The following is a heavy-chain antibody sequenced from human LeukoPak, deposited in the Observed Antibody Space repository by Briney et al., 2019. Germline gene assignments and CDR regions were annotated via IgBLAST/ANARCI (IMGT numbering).Heavy chain of an antibody. CDR1: GFTFSSHS. D-gene: IGHD3-16*02. CDR3: VRSHDHLWGNYPDY. V-gene: IGHV4-4*02. Sequence: GSLRLSCAASGFTFSSHSMNWVRQPPGKGLEWIGEIHHDGRINYNPSLKSRVTLSVDKSKNLFSLRLNSVTAADTAMYYCVRSHDHLWGNYPDYWGQGTLVTVSS. J-gene: IGHJ4*02. CDR2: IHHDGRI.